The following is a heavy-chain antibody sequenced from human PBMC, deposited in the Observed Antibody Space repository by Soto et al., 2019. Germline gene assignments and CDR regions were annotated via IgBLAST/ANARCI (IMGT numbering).Heavy chain of an antibody. J-gene: IGHJ4*02. CDR2: ISSSSSYI. CDR1: GFTFSSYS. Sequence: LRLSCAASGFTFSSYSMNWVRQAPGKGLEWVSSISSSSSYIYYADSVKGRFTISRDNAKNSLYLQMNSLRAEDTAVYYYARDLYSSSARYFDYWGQGTLVTVSS. CDR3: ARDLYSSSARYFDY. V-gene: IGHV3-21*01. D-gene: IGHD6-6*01.